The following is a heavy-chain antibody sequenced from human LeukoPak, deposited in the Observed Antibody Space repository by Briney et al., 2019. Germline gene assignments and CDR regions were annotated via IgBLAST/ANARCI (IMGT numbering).Heavy chain of an antibody. CDR3: ARQYSSSWYYFDY. D-gene: IGHD6-13*01. CDR1: SGSISSSSYY. J-gene: IGHJ4*02. Sequence: PSETLSLTCTVSSGSISSSSYYWGWIRQPPGKGLEWIGSIYYSGSTNYNPSLKSQVTISVDTSKNQFSLKLSSVTAADTAVYYCARQYSSSWYYFDYWGQGTLVTVSS. V-gene: IGHV4-39*07. CDR2: IYYSGST.